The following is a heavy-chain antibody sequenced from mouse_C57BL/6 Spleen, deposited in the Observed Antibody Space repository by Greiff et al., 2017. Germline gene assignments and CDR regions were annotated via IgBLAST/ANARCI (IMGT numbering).Heavy chain of an antibody. CDR2: IYPSDSDT. Sequence: VKLQQPGAELVRPGSSVKLSCKASGYTFTSYWMDWVKQRPGQGLEWIGNIYPSDSDTHYNQKFKDKAPLTVDKSSSTAYMQLISLTSEDSAVYYCARSRIYYYCSSYVDCAMDVWGTGTSVTVSS. V-gene: IGHV1-61*01. D-gene: IGHD1-1*01. CDR3: ARSRIYYYCSSYVDCAMDV. CDR1: GYTFTSYW. J-gene: IGHJ4*01.